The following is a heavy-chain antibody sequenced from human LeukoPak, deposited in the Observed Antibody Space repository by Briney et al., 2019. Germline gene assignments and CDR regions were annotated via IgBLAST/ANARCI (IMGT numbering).Heavy chain of an antibody. D-gene: IGHD3-10*01. J-gene: IGHJ5*02. CDR2: IIPIFGTA. CDR1: GGTFSSYA. CDR3: ARGDYNYGWFDP. V-gene: IGHV1-69*01. Sequence: SVKVSCKASGGTFSSYAISWVRQAPGQELEWMGGIIPIFGTANYAQKFQGRVTITADESTSTAYMELSSLRSEDTAVYYCARGDYNYGWFDPWGQGTLVTVSS.